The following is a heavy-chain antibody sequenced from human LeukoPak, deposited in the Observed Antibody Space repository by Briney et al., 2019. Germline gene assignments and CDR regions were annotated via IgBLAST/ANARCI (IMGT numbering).Heavy chain of an antibody. D-gene: IGHD3-3*01. CDR2: ISSSSSTI. CDR1: GFTFSSYS. V-gene: IGHV3-48*01. Sequence: GGSLRLSCAASGFTFSSYSMNWVRQAPGKGLEWVSYISSSSSTIYYADSVKGRFTISRDNAKNSLYLQMNSLRAEDTAVYYCAGSRRLRFLEWLLKGFDYWGQGTLVTVSS. J-gene: IGHJ4*02. CDR3: AGSRRLRFLEWLLKGFDY.